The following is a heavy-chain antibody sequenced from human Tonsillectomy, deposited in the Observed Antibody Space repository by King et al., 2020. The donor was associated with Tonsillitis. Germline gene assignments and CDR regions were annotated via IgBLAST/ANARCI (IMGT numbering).Heavy chain of an antibody. J-gene: IGHJ4*02. D-gene: IGHD6-6*01. CDR2: INSDGSST. CDR3: AIAPSSSSEYFDY. CDR1: GFTFSNFW. V-gene: IGHV3-74*01. Sequence: VQLVESGGGLVQPGGSLRLSCAASGFTFSNFWMHWVRQDRGKVLVLVSRINSDGSSTSYADSVKGRFTISRDNAKNTLYLQINSLRAEDTAVYYCAIAPSSSSEYFDYWGQGTMVTVSS.